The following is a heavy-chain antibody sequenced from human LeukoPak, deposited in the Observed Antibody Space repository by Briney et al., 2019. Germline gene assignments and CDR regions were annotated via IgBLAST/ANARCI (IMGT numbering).Heavy chain of an antibody. CDR2: INPSGGTT. D-gene: IGHD3-16*01. V-gene: IGHV1-46*01. Sequence: ASVKVSCKASGYTFTSYYMHWVRQAPGQGLEWMGIINPSGGTTSYAQKFQGRVSMTRDTSTSTVYMELSSLGSEDTAVYYCARDNRGERTPGWGYGGFDIWGQGTMVSVSS. J-gene: IGHJ3*02. CDR3: ARDNRGERTPGWGYGGFDI. CDR1: GYTFTSYY.